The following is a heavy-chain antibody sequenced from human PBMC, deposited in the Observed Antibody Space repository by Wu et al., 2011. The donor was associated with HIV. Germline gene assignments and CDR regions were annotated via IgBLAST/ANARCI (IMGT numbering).Heavy chain of an antibody. CDR3: AGSSGYPRIEWYFDL. Sequence: QVQLVQSGTEVKKPGSSVKVSCKASGGTFSTYAISWVRQAPGQGLEWMGRIIPIFGTTNYAQRFQGRVTITADESTGTAYMELNSLRSEDTAVYYCAGSSGYPRIEWYFDLWAVAPSVTVSS. CDR1: GGTFSTYA. J-gene: IGHJ2*01. D-gene: IGHD3-22*01. V-gene: IGHV1-69*15. CDR2: IIPIFGTT.